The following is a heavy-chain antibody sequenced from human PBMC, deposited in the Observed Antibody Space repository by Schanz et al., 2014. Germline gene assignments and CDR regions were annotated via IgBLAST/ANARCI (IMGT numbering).Heavy chain of an antibody. D-gene: IGHD3-10*01. J-gene: IGHJ4*02. CDR1: GYTFTSYA. CDR2: IIPILRIS. Sequence: QVQLVQSGAEVKKPGASVKVSCKASGYTFTSYAFSWVRQAPGQGLEWMGRIIPILRISNYAQKYRDRVTITADKSTSTASMELSILRSEDTAVYYCARVANGINYHGPFDSWGQGTLVTVSS. CDR3: ARVANGINYHGPFDS. V-gene: IGHV1-69*09.